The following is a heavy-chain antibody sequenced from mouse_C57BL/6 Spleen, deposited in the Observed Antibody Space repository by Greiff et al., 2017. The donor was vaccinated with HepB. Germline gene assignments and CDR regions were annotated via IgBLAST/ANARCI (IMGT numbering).Heavy chain of an antibody. V-gene: IGHV3-6*01. CDR3: AKEGNYYGSSGGYFDV. J-gene: IGHJ1*03. CDR1: GYSITSGYY. D-gene: IGHD1-1*01. CDR2: ISYDGSN. Sequence: EVKLLESGPGLVKPSQSLSLTCSVTGYSITSGYYWNWIRQFPGNKLEWMGYISYDGSNNYNPSLKNRISITRDTSKNQFFLKLNSVTTEDTATYYCAKEGNYYGSSGGYFDVWGTGTTVTVSS.